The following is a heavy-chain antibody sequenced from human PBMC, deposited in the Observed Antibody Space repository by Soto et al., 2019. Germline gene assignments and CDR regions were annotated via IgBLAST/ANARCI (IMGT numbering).Heavy chain of an antibody. Sequence: EVQLVESGGGLVQPGGSLRLSCAASGFTLSKYDMHWVRQPPGKGLEWLAAIGTTGDAYYPGSVKGRFTISRENAKNSLYLQMDSLTVGDTAVYFCGRVSSGWYAEIDSWGQGSVVTVSS. V-gene: IGHV3-13*01. D-gene: IGHD6-19*01. CDR2: IGTTGDA. CDR3: GRVSSGWYAEIDS. J-gene: IGHJ4*02. CDR1: GFTLSKYD.